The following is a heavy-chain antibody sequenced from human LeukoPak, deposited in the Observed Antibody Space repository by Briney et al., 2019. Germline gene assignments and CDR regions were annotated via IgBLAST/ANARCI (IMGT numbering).Heavy chain of an antibody. J-gene: IGHJ5*02. CDR1: GYSISSGYY. CDR3: ARLRGGGSYGSWFDP. Sequence: PSETLSLTCAVSGYSISSGYYCGWIRQPPGKGLEWIGSIYHSGSTYYNPSLKSRVTISVDTSKNQFSLKLSYVTAADTAVYYCARLRGGGSYGSWFDPWGQGTLVTVSS. V-gene: IGHV4-38-2*01. CDR2: IYHSGST. D-gene: IGHD1-26*01.